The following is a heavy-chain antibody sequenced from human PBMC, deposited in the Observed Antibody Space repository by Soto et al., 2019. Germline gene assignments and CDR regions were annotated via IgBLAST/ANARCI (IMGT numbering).Heavy chain of an antibody. CDR2: IYHSGST. J-gene: IGHJ4*02. Sequence: SETLSLTCAVSSGSISSSNWWSWVRQPPGKGLEWIGEIYHSGSTNYNPSLKSRVTISVDKSKNQFSLKLGSVTAADTAVYYCASGRAVAGNYYFDYWGQGTLVTVSS. CDR3: ASGRAVAGNYYFDY. CDR1: SGSISSSNW. D-gene: IGHD6-19*01. V-gene: IGHV4-4*02.